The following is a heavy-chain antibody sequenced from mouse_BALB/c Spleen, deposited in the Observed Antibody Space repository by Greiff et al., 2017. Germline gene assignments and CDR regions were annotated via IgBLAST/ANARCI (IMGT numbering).Heavy chain of an antibody. Sequence: EVMLVESGPGLVKPSQSLSLTCTVTGYSITSDYAWNWIRQFPGNKLEWMGYISYSGSTSYNPSLKSRISITRDTSKNQFFLQLNSVTTEDTATYYCARRDYYGYAFDYWGQGTTLTVSS. V-gene: IGHV3-2*02. CDR2: ISYSGST. J-gene: IGHJ2*01. D-gene: IGHD1-2*01. CDR1: GYSITSDYA. CDR3: ARRDYYGYAFDY.